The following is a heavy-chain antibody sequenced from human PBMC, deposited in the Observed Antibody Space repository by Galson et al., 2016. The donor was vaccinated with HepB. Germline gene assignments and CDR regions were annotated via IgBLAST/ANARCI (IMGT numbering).Heavy chain of an antibody. J-gene: IGHJ4*02. D-gene: IGHD3-10*01. CDR1: GFTFTNYD. CDR3: TRDYYGSLDH. V-gene: IGHV3-74*01. CDR2: INIDGNSI. Sequence: SLRLSCAASGFTFTNYDIHWVRPAPGTGLVWVSRINIDGNSITYADSVKGRFAISRDNAKNTVHLQMNSLRAEDTAVYYCTRDYYGSLDHWGQGTLVTVSS.